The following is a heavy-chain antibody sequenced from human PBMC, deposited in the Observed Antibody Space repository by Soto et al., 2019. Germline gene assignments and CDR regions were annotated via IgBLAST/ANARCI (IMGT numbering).Heavy chain of an antibody. J-gene: IGHJ4*02. CDR3: ARGWVIVVVPASNDY. CDR1: GGSFSGYY. CDR2: INHSGST. V-gene: IGHV4-34*01. D-gene: IGHD2-2*01. Sequence: SETLSLTCTGYGGSFSGYYWSWIRQPPGKGLEWIGEINHSGSTNYNPSLKSRVTISVDTSKNQFSLKLSSVTAADTAVYYCARGWVIVVVPASNDYWGQGTLVTVSS.